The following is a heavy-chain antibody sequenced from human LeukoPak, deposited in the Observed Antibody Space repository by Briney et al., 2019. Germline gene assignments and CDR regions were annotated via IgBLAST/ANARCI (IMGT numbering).Heavy chain of an antibody. V-gene: IGHV3-21*01. D-gene: IGHD2-15*01. CDR1: GFTFSSYS. Sequence: GGSLRLSCAASGFTFSSYSMNWVRQAPGKGLEWVSSISSSSSYIYYADSVKGRFTISRDNAKNSLYLQMNSLRAEDTAVYYCAREYCSGGSCYFDYWGQGTLDTVSS. CDR3: AREYCSGGSCYFDY. J-gene: IGHJ4*02. CDR2: ISSSSSYI.